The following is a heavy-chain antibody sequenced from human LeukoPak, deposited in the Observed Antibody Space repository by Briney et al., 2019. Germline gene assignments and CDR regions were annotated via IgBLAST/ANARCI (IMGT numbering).Heavy chain of an antibody. CDR2: ISDSGGSA. V-gene: IGHV3-23*01. CDR3: ARDGGPHLRD. D-gene: IGHD2-15*01. Sequence: GGSLRLSCAASGFTFNTYAMSWVRQAPGKGLEWVSAISDSGGSAYYADSVKGRFTISRDNSKNTLYLQMNSLRAEDTAVYYCARDGGPHLRDWGQGTLVTVSS. CDR1: GFTFNTYA. J-gene: IGHJ4*02.